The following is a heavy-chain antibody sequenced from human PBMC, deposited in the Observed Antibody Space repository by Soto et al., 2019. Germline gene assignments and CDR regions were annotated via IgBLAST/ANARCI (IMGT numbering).Heavy chain of an antibody. CDR3: ARSYMVRRVNTPDGGPPFDP. V-gene: IGHV4-31*03. D-gene: IGHD3-10*01. CDR1: GGSISSGGYY. J-gene: IGHJ5*02. Sequence: PSETLFLTCTVSGGSISSGGYYWSWIRQHPGKGLEWIGYIYYSGSTYYNPSLKGRVTISVDTSKNQFSLKLSSVTAADTAVYYCARSYMVRRVNTPDGGPPFDPWGQATLVTVSS. CDR2: IYYSGST.